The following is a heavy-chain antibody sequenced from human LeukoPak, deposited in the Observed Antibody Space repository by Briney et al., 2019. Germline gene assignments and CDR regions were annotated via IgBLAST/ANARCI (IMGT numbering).Heavy chain of an antibody. Sequence: GGSLRLSCAASGFTFSSYGMSWVRQAPGKGLEWVSAISGSGGNTYYADSVKGRFIISRDNSKNTLYLQMSSLRAEDTAVYYCAKDQADCSRTSCYERGFDYWGQGTLVTVSS. CDR3: AKDQADCSRTSCYERGFDY. J-gene: IGHJ4*02. D-gene: IGHD2-2*01. CDR1: GFTFSSYG. CDR2: ISGSGGNT. V-gene: IGHV3-23*01.